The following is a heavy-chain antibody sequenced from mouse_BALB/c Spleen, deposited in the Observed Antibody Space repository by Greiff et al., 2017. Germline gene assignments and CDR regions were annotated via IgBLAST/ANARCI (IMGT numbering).Heavy chain of an antibody. CDR1: GYAFSSYW. Sequence: QVQLQQSGAELVRPGSSVKISCKASGYAFSSYWMNWVKQRPGQGLEWIGQIYPGDGDTNYNGKFKGKATLTADKSSSTAYMQLSSLTSEDSAVYFCARDWDGSFDYWGQGTTRTVSS. D-gene: IGHD4-1*01. J-gene: IGHJ2*01. CDR3: ARDWDGSFDY. V-gene: IGHV1-80*01. CDR2: IYPGDGDT.